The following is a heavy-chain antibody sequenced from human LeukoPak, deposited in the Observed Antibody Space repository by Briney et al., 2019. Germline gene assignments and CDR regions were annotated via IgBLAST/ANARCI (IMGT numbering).Heavy chain of an antibody. CDR1: GDSITSSSDY. V-gene: IGHV4-39*01. Sequence: SETLSLTCTVSGDSITSSSDYWGWFRQPPGKGLEWIGSIYYSGTTYYNPSLKSRVTISVGTSKTQFSLKLSSVTAADTAVYYCARAAGLLGGRLPDYWGQGTLVTVSS. J-gene: IGHJ4*02. D-gene: IGHD3-16*01. CDR2: IYYSGTT. CDR3: ARAAGLLGGRLPDY.